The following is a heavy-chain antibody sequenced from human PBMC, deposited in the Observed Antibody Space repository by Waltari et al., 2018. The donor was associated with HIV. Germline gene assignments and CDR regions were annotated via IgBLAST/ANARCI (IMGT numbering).Heavy chain of an antibody. J-gene: IGHJ5*02. Sequence: QLQLQESGPGLVKPSETLSLTCTVSGGSLSRSRHYWGWIRQPPGTGLEWVGSIYYSGSTYYNLSLKSRGTISVDTSKIQFSLKLSSVTAADTAVYYCASSFQPGSYYRHWFDPWGQGTLVTVSS. CDR1: GGSLSRSRHY. V-gene: IGHV4-39*01. D-gene: IGHD3-10*01. CDR2: IYYSGST. CDR3: ASSFQPGSYYRHWFDP.